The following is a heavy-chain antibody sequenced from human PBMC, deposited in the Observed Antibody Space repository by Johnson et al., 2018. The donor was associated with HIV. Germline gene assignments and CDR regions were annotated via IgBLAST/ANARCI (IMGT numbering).Heavy chain of an antibody. CDR3: ATKGSKWELIVEGFAV. Sequence: VQLVESGGGLVQPGGSLRLSCVGSSNYKSWVRQAPGKGLEWVSVIYSGGSTYYADSVKGRFTISRDTSKNTLYLQMNSLRAEDTAVYYCATKGSKWELIVEGFAVWGQGTMVTVSS. CDR2: IYSGGST. CDR1: SSNY. V-gene: IGHV3-66*02. D-gene: IGHD1-26*01. J-gene: IGHJ3*01.